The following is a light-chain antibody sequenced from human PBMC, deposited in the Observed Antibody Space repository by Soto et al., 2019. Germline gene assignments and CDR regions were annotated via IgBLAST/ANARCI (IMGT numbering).Light chain of an antibody. Sequence: EIVLTQSPDTLSLSQGESATLSFSASQSVGGTYLAWYQQKPGQAPRLLIYVASSWATGVPARFSGSVSGTEFTLTIRRLEADDFAVYYCQPYGGSSWTFGQGTKVEIK. CDR1: QSVGGTY. V-gene: IGKV3-20*01. CDR2: VAS. J-gene: IGKJ1*01. CDR3: QPYGGSSWT.